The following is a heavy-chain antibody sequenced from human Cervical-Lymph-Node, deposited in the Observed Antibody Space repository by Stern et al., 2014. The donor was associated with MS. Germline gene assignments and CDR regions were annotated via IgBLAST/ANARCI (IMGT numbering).Heavy chain of an antibody. Sequence: EVHLVESGGGLVQPGGSLRLSCAASGFNVSDNDMHWARQVTGNGLEWVAAIGTLSDTYYADSVNDRFTISRDNGKNSAFLQINSLRAGDTAVYYCARGLMAVCDMTNCPFDYWGQGTQVTVSS. V-gene: IGHV3-13*01. CDR3: ARGLMAVCDMTNCPFDY. J-gene: IGHJ4*02. D-gene: IGHD1-1*01. CDR1: GFNVSDND. CDR2: IGTLSDT.